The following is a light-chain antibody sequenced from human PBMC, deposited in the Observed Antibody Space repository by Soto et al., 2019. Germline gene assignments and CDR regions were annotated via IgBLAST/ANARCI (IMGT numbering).Light chain of an antibody. CDR1: SSNIGIYDF. V-gene: IGLV2-11*01. Sequence: QSALTQPRSVSGSPGQSVTVSCSGSSSNIGIYDFVSWFQQHPGEVPKLIIFDVTKRASGVPDRFSGYKSGNTAFLTISGLQSDDEADYFCCSYGGYYIYVLAPGPRS. CDR2: DVT. CDR3: CSYGGYYIYV. J-gene: IGLJ1*01.